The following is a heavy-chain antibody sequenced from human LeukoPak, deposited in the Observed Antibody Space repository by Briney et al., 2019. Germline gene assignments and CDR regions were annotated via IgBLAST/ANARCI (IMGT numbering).Heavy chain of an antibody. J-gene: IGHJ6*03. Sequence: NPSETLSLTCTVSGGSISSYYWSWIRQPPGKGLEWIGYIYYSGSTNYNPSLKSRVTISVDTSKNQFSLKLSSVTAADTAVYYCAGGGTSRYYYYYYLDVWVKGTTVSVCS. V-gene: IGHV4-59*01. CDR2: IYYSGST. CDR3: AGGGTSRYYYYYYLDV. D-gene: IGHD1-26*01. CDR1: GGSISSYY.